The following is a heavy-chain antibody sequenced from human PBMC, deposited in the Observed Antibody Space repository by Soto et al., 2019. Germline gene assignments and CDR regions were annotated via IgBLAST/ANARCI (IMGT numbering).Heavy chain of an antibody. CDR3: ARDIDNRDYYYGLDV. CDR1: GFVFKNYE. J-gene: IGHJ6*02. Sequence: GSLRLSCLASGFVFKNYEMNWVRQAPGKGLEWISYISNSGNTIYVADSMRGRFTISRDNAKNSLFLQMNSLRADDTAVYYCARDIDNRDYYYGLDVWGQGTTVTVSS. V-gene: IGHV3-48*03. CDR2: ISNSGNTI. D-gene: IGHD1-20*01.